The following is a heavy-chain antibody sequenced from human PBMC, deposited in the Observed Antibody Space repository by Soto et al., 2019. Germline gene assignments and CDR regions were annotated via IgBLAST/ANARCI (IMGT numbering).Heavy chain of an antibody. Sequence: SVKVSCTASGYTFTGYYMHWVRQAPGQGLEWMGIINPSGGSTSYAQKFQGRVTMTRDTSTSTVYMELSSLRSEDTAVYYCASVMTTVPRGAFDIWGQGTMVTVSS. J-gene: IGHJ3*02. D-gene: IGHD4-17*01. CDR1: GYTFTGYY. CDR3: ASVMTTVPRGAFDI. CDR2: INPSGGST. V-gene: IGHV1-46*01.